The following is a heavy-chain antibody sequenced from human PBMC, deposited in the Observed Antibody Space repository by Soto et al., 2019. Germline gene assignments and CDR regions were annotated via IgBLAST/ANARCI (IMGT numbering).Heavy chain of an antibody. CDR2: INNDSGGT. D-gene: IGHD3-3*01. Sequence: GASVKVSCKASGYSFTVYHMHWVRQAPGQGLEWMGWINNDSGGTKYAQKFEGRVTMSRDTSINTAYMELNNLISDDTAVYYCAREIPSGYYKSCYFDLCGRITVVTDSS. CDR1: GYSFTVYH. V-gene: IGHV1-2*02. J-gene: IGHJ2*01. CDR3: AREIPSGYYKSCYFDL.